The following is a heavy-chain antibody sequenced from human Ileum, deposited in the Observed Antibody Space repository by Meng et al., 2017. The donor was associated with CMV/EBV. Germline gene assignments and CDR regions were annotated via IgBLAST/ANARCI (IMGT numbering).Heavy chain of an antibody. Sequence: GSISSPTYHWDWIRQPPGKGLEWIGTIHYNGTNYYSSSLKSRVTISVDTSNNHFSLHLRSVTAADTALYYCARDGDPSGTYDYFFDYWGQGTLVTVSS. CDR3: ARDGDPSGTYDYFFDY. D-gene: IGHD3-10*01. J-gene: IGHJ4*02. CDR2: IHYNGTN. V-gene: IGHV4-39*07. CDR1: GSISSPTYH.